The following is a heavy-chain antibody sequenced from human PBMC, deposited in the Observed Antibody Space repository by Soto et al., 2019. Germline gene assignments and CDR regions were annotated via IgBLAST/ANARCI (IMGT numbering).Heavy chain of an antibody. CDR1: GFTFSSYA. CDR3: ARERVAAIAFDI. V-gene: IGHV3-30-3*01. J-gene: IGHJ3*02. CDR2: ISYDGSNK. Sequence: GGSLRLSCAASGFTFSSYAMHWVRQAPGKGLEWVAVISYDGSNKYYADSVKGRFTISRDNSKNTLYLQMNSLRAEDTAVYYCARERVAAIAFDIWGQGTMVTVSS. D-gene: IGHD5-12*01.